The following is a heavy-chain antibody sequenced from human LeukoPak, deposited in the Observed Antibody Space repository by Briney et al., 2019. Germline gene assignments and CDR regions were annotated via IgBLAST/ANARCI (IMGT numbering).Heavy chain of an antibody. V-gene: IGHV1-8*03. CDR2: MNPNSGNT. CDR1: GYTFTSYD. D-gene: IGHD6-6*01. J-gene: IGHJ4*02. CDR3: ARGVEEYSSSSTPYYFDY. Sequence: GASVKVSCKASGYTFTSYDINWMRQATGQGLEWMGWMNPNSGNTGYAQKFQGRVTITRNTSISTAYMELSSLRSEDTAVYYCARGVEEYSSSSTPYYFDYWGQGTLVTVSS.